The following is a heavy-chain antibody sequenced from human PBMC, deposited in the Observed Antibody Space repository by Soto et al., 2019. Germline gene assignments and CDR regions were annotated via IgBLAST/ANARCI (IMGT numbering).Heavy chain of an antibody. J-gene: IGHJ4*03. V-gene: IGHV1-24*01. CDR3: ATALGVPRFLEWRYFDY. CDR2: FDPEDGET. Sequence: GASVKVSCKVSGYTLTELSMHWVRQAPGKGLEWMGGFDPEDGETIYAQKFQGRVTMTEDTSTDTAYMELSSLRSEDTAVYYCATALGVPRFLEWRYFDYWGQGTLVTVSS. D-gene: IGHD3-3*01. CDR1: GYTLTELS.